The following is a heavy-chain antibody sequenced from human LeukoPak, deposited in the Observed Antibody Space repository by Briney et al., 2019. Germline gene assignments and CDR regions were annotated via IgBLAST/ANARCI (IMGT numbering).Heavy chain of an antibody. D-gene: IGHD5-18*01. Sequence: ASMKVSCKASGYTFTGYYMHWVRQAPGQGLEWMGRINPNSGGTNYAQKFQGRVTMTRDTSISTAYMELSRLRSDDTAVYYCAGEYDSYYFDYWGQGTLVTVSS. CDR1: GYTFTGYY. V-gene: IGHV1-2*06. CDR2: INPNSGGT. CDR3: AGEYDSYYFDY. J-gene: IGHJ4*02.